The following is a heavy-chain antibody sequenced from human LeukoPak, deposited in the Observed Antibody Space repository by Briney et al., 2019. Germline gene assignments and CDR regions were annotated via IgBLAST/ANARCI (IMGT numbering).Heavy chain of an antibody. CDR1: GYTFTGYY. Sequence: GASVKVSCKASGYTFTGYYMHWVRQAPGRGLEWMGWINPNSGGTNYAQKFQGRVTMTRDTSISTAYMELSRLRSDDTAVYYCASPSCDSTSCYGWFDPWGQGTLVTVSS. CDR3: ASPSCDSTSCYGWFDP. J-gene: IGHJ5*02. CDR2: INPNSGGT. D-gene: IGHD2-2*01. V-gene: IGHV1-2*02.